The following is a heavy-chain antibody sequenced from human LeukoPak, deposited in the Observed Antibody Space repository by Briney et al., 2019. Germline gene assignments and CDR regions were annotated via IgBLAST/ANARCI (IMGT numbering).Heavy chain of an antibody. V-gene: IGHV4-61*02. J-gene: IGHJ6*02. CDR3: ARASITIFGVAYGMDV. D-gene: IGHD3-3*01. Sequence: SETLSLTCTVSGGSISSGSYYWSWLRQPAGKGLEWIGRIYTSGSTNYNPSLKSRVTISVDPSKNQFSLKLSSVTAADTAVYYCARASITIFGVAYGMDVWGQGTTVTVSS. CDR2: IYTSGST. CDR1: GGSISSGSYY.